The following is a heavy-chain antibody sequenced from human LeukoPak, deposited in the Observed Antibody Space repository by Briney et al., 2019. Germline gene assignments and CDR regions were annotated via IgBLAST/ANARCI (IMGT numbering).Heavy chain of an antibody. J-gene: IGHJ4*02. CDR2: ISSSSSYI. V-gene: IGHV3-21*01. CDR3: ARDHSYDSSGYGQFDY. CDR1: RFTFSSYS. Sequence: GGSLRLSCAASRFTFSSYSMNWVRQAPGKGLEWVSSISSSSSYIYYADSVKGRFTISRDNAKNSLYLQMNSLRAEDTAVYYCARDHSYDSSGYGQFDYWGQGTLVTVSS. D-gene: IGHD3-22*01.